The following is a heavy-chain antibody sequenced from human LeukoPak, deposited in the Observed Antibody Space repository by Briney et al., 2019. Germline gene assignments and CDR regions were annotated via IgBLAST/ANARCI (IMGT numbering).Heavy chain of an antibody. Sequence: GGSLRLSCAASGFTFSSYSMNWVRQAPGKGLEWVSSISSSSSYIYYADSVKGRFTISRDNAKNSLYLQMNSLRAEDTAVYYCARETPVGDYYYYGMDVWGQGTTVTVSS. CDR3: ARETPVGDYYYYGMDV. CDR2: ISSSSSYI. J-gene: IGHJ6*02. D-gene: IGHD1-26*01. CDR1: GFTFSSYS. V-gene: IGHV3-21*01.